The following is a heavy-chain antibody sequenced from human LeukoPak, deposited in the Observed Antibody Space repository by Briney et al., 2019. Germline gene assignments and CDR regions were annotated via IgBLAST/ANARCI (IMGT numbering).Heavy chain of an antibody. CDR2: ISSSGSTI. D-gene: IGHD6-6*01. CDR3: ARDMGRYSSSRSGAFDI. J-gene: IGHJ3*02. CDR1: GFTFSDYY. Sequence: PGGSLRLSWAASGFTFSDYYMSWIRQAPGKGLEWVSYISSSGSTIYYAGSVKGRFTISRDNAKNSLYLQMNSLRVEDTAVYYCARDMGRYSSSRSGAFDIWGQGTMVTVSS. V-gene: IGHV3-11*01.